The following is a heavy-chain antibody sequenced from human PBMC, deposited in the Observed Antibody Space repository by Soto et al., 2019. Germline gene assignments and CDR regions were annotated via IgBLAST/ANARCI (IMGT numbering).Heavy chain of an antibody. Sequence: QVQLVQSGAEVKDPGSSVKVSCKASGGTFSNYAISWVRQAPGQGLEWMGGIIPIFDTAKYAQKFQGRVTITADESTTTAYMELSSLRSEDTAVYYCARDSSSTNCPNFYYYGMDVWGQGTTVTVSS. J-gene: IGHJ6*02. D-gene: IGHD2-2*01. CDR1: GGTFSNYA. V-gene: IGHV1-69*01. CDR2: IIPIFDTA. CDR3: ARDSSSTNCPNFYYYGMDV.